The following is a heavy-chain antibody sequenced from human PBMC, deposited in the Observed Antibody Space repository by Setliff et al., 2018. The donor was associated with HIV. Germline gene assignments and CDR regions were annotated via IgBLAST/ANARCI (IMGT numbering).Heavy chain of an antibody. CDR2: ISSSGSTI. CDR1: GFTFSDYY. V-gene: IGHV3-11*04. Sequence: LRLSCAASGFTFSDYYMSWIRQAPGKGLEWVSYISSSGSTIYYADSVKGRFTISRDNAKNSLYLQMNSLRAEDTAVYDCARDSADTAMVTWGQGTLVTVSS. J-gene: IGHJ4*02. D-gene: IGHD5-18*01. CDR3: ARDSADTAMVT.